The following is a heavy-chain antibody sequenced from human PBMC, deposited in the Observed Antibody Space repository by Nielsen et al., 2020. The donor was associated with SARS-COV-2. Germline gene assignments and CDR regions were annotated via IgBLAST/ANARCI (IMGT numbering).Heavy chain of an antibody. D-gene: IGHD2-2*01. Sequence: GESLKISCAASGFTFSNYAMHWVRQAPGKGLQWMTIISYDGTEHYADSVKGRFTISRDNSKNTVYLQMNSVKVEDTAVYFCARETIDHTSSFIDFWGQGTLLTVSS. CDR3: ARETIDHTSSFIDF. J-gene: IGHJ4*02. V-gene: IGHV3-30*04. CDR2: ISYDGTE. CDR1: GFTFSNYA.